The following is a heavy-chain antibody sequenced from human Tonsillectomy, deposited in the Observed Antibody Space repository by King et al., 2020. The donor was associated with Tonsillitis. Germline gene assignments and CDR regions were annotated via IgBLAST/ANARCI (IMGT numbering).Heavy chain of an antibody. CDR1: GFTFSSYS. J-gene: IGHJ3*02. CDR2: ISSSSNYI. D-gene: IGHD3-22*01. Sequence: QLVESGGGLVKPGGSLRLSCAASGFTFSSYSMNWVRQAPGKGLEWVSSISSSSNYIYYADSVKGRFTISRDNAKNSLYLQMNSLRAEDTAVYYCARIVVVDDAFDNWGQGTMVTVSS. CDR3: ARIVVVDDAFDN. V-gene: IGHV3-21*01.